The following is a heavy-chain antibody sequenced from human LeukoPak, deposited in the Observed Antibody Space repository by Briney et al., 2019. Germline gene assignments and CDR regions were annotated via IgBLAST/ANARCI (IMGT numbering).Heavy chain of an antibody. J-gene: IGHJ6*03. CDR1: GYTFTSYD. V-gene: IGHV1-8*01. Sequence: ASVKVSCKASGYTFTSYDINWVRQATGQGLEWMGWMNPNSGNTGYAQKFQGRVTMTRNTSISTAYMELSSLRSEDTAVYYCARFFRVIRAPHLRTRNYYGSGSYSHYYYYYYMDVWGKGTTVTISS. D-gene: IGHD3-10*01. CDR3: ARFFRVIRAPHLRTRNYYGSGSYSHYYYYYYMDV. CDR2: MNPNSGNT.